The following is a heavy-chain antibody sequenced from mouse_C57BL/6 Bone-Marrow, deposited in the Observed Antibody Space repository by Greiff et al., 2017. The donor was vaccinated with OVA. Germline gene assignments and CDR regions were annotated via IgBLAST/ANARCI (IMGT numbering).Heavy chain of an antibody. V-gene: IGHV1-81*01. CDR2: IYPRSGNT. D-gene: IGHD4-1*01. Sequence: VQLVESGAELARPGASVKLSCKASGYTFTSYGISWVKQRTGQGLEWIGEIYPRSGNTYYNEKFKGKATLTADKSSSTAYMELRSLTSEDSAVYFCARLKLGRRDWYFDVWGTGTTVTVSS. J-gene: IGHJ1*03. CDR1: GYTFTSYG. CDR3: ARLKLGRRDWYFDV.